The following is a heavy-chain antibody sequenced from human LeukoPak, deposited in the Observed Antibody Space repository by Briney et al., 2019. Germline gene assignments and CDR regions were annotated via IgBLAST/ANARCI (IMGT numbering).Heavy chain of an antibody. CDR2: ISYDGSDK. V-gene: IGHV3-30*04. J-gene: IGHJ4*02. D-gene: IGHD6-13*01. CDR3: ARGRSLIAAAVTGYLDY. CDR1: GFTFSNYA. Sequence: GRSLRLSCAASGFTFSNYAMHWVRQAPGKGREWGALISYDGSDKYYVDSVKGRFTISRDKSKNTLYLQMNSLRAEDTAVYYCARGRSLIAAAVTGYLDYWGQGTLVTVSS.